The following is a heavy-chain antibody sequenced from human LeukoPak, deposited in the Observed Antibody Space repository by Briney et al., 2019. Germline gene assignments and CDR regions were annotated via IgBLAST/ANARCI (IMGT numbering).Heavy chain of an antibody. CDR1: GGSISGYY. Sequence: SETLSLTCTVSGGSISGYYWHWIRLPPGKGLEWIGYIYYSGSTSYNPSLKSRLTISLDTSKNQFSLKLSSVTAADTAVYYCARLGYSGYDLGLPWGQGTLVTVSS. CDR3: ARLGYSGYDLGLP. V-gene: IGHV4-59*08. J-gene: IGHJ5*02. CDR2: IYYSGST. D-gene: IGHD5-12*01.